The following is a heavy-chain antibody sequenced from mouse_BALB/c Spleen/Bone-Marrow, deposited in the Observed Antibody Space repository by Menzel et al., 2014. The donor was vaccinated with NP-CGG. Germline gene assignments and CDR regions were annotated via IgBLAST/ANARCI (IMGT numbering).Heavy chain of an antibody. CDR1: GFTFSSYG. D-gene: IGHD1-1*01. CDR2: INNNGGST. Sequence: EVKVEESGGGLVQPGGSLKLSCVASGFTFSSYGMSWVRQTPDKRLELVATINNNGGSTYYPDSVKGQFTISRDNAKNTLYLQMSSLKSEDTAMYYCARVYGWYLDVWGAGTTVTVSS. CDR3: ARVYGWYLDV. J-gene: IGHJ1*01. V-gene: IGHV5-6-3*01.